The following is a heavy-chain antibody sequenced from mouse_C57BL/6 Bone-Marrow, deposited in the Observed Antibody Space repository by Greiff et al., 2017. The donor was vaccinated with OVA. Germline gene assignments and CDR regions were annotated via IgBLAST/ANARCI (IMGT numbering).Heavy chain of an antibody. CDR2: IYPRSGNT. Sequence: VQLQQSGAELARPGASVKLSCKASGYTFTSYGISWVKQRTGQGLEWIGEIYPRSGNTYYNEKFKGKATLTADKSSSTAYMELRSLTSEDSAVYFCARWRYYGSSYVGYFDVWGTGTTVTVSS. CDR3: ARWRYYGSSYVGYFDV. V-gene: IGHV1-81*01. CDR1: GYTFTSYG. D-gene: IGHD1-1*01. J-gene: IGHJ1*03.